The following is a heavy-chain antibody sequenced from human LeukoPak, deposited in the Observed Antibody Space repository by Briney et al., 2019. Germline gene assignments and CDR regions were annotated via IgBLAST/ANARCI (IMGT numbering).Heavy chain of an antibody. J-gene: IGHJ4*02. Sequence: SETLSLTCTVSGGSIIIISYYWGWIRRPPGKGLEWIGSIYYSGSTYYNPSLKSRVTISVDTSKNQFSLKLSSVTAADTAVYYCATRGGIYWGQGTLVTVSS. CDR2: IYYSGST. CDR1: GGSIIIISYY. V-gene: IGHV4-39*01. CDR3: ATRGGIY. D-gene: IGHD6-25*01.